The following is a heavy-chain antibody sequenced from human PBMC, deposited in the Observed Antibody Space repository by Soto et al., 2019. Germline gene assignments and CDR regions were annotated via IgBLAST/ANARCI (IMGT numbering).Heavy chain of an antibody. CDR1: GNTFTTYS. CDR2: INLAGGST. V-gene: IGHV1-46*01. CDR3: AREVPVYYYGSGKNWFDP. D-gene: IGHD3-10*01. Sequence: QVQLVQSGAEMKKPGASVNVSCQASGNTFTTYSIHWVRQAPGQGLEWMGTINLAGGSTRYKQKFRGRVTMTRDTSTSTVYMELSSLRSEDTAVYYCAREVPVYYYGSGKNWFDPWGQGTLVTVSS. J-gene: IGHJ5*02.